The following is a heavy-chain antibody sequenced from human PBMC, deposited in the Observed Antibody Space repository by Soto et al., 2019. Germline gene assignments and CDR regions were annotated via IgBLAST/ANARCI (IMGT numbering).Heavy chain of an antibody. D-gene: IGHD5-18*01. CDR2: IYPGYSDT. Sequence: PXEXLKISCKCSGYXFTSYLIVWVRHMPGKGLEWIGIIYPGYSDTRYSPSFQGQVTISADKSIRTAYLQWSSLNSSDTDMYYCARYPTWILYGMDVWGQGTTGTVS. CDR3: ARYPTWILYGMDV. J-gene: IGHJ6*02. CDR1: GYXFTSYL. V-gene: IGHV5-51*01.